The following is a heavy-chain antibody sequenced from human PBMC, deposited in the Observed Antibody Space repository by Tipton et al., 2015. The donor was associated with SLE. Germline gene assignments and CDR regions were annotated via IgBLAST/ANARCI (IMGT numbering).Heavy chain of an antibody. CDR1: GFTFSDYY. Sequence: SLRLSCAASGFTFSDYYMNWIRQAPGKGLEWVSYISGSGSVIHYADSVKGRFTISRDNAKNSLHLQMNSLRAEDTAVYYCARDRSIAGAGNPFDYWGQGSLVTVSS. J-gene: IGHJ4*02. CDR2: ISGSGSVI. D-gene: IGHD6-13*01. V-gene: IGHV3-11*01. CDR3: ARDRSIAGAGNPFDY.